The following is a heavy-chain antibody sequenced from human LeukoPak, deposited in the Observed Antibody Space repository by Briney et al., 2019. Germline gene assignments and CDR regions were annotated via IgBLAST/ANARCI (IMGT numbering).Heavy chain of an antibody. D-gene: IGHD3-9*01. V-gene: IGHV4-4*07. J-gene: IGHJ3*02. Sequence: SETLSLTCTVSGGSISSYYWSWIQQTAGKGLEWIGRIYTSGSTNYNPSLKSRVTMSVDTSKNQFSLKLSSVTAADTAVYYCARAGDILTGYYKGLEGAFDIWGQGTMVTVSS. CDR3: ARAGDILTGYYKGLEGAFDI. CDR1: GGSISSYY. CDR2: IYTSGST.